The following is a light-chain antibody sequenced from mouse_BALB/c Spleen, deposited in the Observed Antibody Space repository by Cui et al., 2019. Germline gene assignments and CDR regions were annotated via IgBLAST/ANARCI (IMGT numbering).Light chain of an antibody. Sequence: DIQMTQTTSSLSASLGDRVTISCRASQDISNYLNWYQQKPDGTVKLLVYYISRLHSGVPSRFSGSGSGTDYSLTIGNLEQEDMATYFCQQVNTLTFGGGTKLEIK. CDR3: QQVNTLT. V-gene: IGKV10-96*01. J-gene: IGKJ1*01. CDR1: QDISNY. CDR2: YIS.